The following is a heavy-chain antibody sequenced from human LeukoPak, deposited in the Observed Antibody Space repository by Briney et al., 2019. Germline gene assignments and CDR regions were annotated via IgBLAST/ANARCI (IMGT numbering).Heavy chain of an antibody. CDR1: GFIFSKYD. J-gene: IGHJ4*02. Sequence: GGSLRLSCAASGFIFSKYDMHWVRQVTGKGLEWVSGIDRDGVTYYSGSVKGRFTSSRENAKNSLDLQMNTLRAGDTGVYYCARENLQYGDYAIDYWGQGILVIVSS. CDR3: ARENLQYGDYAIDY. CDR2: IDRDGVT. D-gene: IGHD4-17*01. V-gene: IGHV3-13*01.